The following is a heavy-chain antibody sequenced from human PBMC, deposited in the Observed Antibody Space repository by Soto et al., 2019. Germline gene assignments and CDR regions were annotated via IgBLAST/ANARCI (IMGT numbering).Heavy chain of an antibody. CDR1: GFTFSNYW. J-gene: IGHJ4*02. Sequence: GGSLRLSCAASGFTFSNYWMTWVRQAPGKGLEWVANIKQDGSEKYYLDSVKGRFTISRDNAKNSLYLQMNSLRAEDTAVYYCARDRLKCNWNEIFDYWGQGTLVTVSS. D-gene: IGHD1-20*01. CDR3: ARDRLKCNWNEIFDY. CDR2: IKQDGSEK. V-gene: IGHV3-7*05.